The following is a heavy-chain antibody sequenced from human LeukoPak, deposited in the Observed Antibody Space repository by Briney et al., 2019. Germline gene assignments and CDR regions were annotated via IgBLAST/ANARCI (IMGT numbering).Heavy chain of an antibody. D-gene: IGHD6-19*01. J-gene: IGHJ4*02. CDR2: IYYSGNT. CDR1: GGSISSSSYY. V-gene: IGHV4-39*01. Sequence: SETLSLTCTVPGGSISSSSYYWGWIRQPPGKGLEWIGSIYYSGNTYYNPSLKSRVTISVDTSKNQFSLKLTSVTAADTAVYYCARQGFGSGWIFDYWGQGTLVTVSS. CDR3: ARQGFGSGWIFDY.